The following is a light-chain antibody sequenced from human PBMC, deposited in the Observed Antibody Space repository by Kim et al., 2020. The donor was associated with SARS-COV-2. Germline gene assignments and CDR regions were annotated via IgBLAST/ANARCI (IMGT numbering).Light chain of an antibody. CDR3: NSRDSSGNHVV. J-gene: IGLJ2*01. V-gene: IGLV3-19*01. CDR2: GKN. CDR1: SLRSYY. Sequence: SSELTQDPAVSVPFVQTVRIRCQGDSLRSYYASWYQQKPGEAPVLVIYGKNNRPSGIPDRLSGFIPGNTASLTIPGAQAEDEADYYCNSRDSSGNHVVFG.